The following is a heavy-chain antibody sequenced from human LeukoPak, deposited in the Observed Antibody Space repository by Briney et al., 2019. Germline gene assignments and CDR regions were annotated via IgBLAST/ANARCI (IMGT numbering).Heavy chain of an antibody. J-gene: IGHJ4*02. CDR3: ARLRWYSSSWYGDYFDY. Sequence: SETLSLTCAVYGGSFSGYYWSWIRQPPGKGLEWIGEINHSGSTNYNPSLKSRVTISVDTSKNQFSLKLSSVTAADTAVYYCARLRWYSSSWYGDYFDYWGQGTLVTVSS. V-gene: IGHV4-34*01. CDR2: INHSGST. D-gene: IGHD6-13*01. CDR1: GGSFSGYY.